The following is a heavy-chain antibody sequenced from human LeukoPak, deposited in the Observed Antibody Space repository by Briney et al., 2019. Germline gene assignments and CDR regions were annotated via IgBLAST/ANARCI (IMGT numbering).Heavy chain of an antibody. D-gene: IGHD5-24*01. J-gene: IGHJ4*02. CDR1: GFTFSSYG. Sequence: GESPRLFCAASGFTFSSYGMHWVRQAPGKGLEWVAFIRYDGSNKYYADSVKGRFTISRDNSKNTLYLQMNSLRAEDTAVYYCAKIGIMATITFDYWGQGTLVTVSS. CDR3: AKIGIMATITFDY. V-gene: IGHV3-30*02. CDR2: IRYDGSNK.